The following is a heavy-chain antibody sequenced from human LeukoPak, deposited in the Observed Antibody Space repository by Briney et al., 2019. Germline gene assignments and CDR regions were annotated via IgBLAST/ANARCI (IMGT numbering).Heavy chain of an antibody. CDR3: AKHSSGWFGFRYFQH. CDR1: GFMFGGSA. J-gene: IGHJ1*01. Sequence: GGSLRLSCIASGFMFGGSAMSWVRQAPGTGLEWVSGISGSGDNTYYADSVKGRFTTSRDNSKNTLYLQMDTLRADDTAVYYCAKHSSGWFGFRYFQHWGQGTLAIVSS. V-gene: IGHV3-23*01. D-gene: IGHD6-19*01. CDR2: ISGSGDNT.